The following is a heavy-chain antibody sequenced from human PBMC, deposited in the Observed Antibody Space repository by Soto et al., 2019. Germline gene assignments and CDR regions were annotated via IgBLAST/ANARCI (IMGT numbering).Heavy chain of an antibody. CDR3: AKALSGGFTY. V-gene: IGHV3-23*01. CDR1: GFTFSVYA. D-gene: IGHD2-8*02. J-gene: IGHJ4*02. Sequence: EVRLLESGGGLVQPGGSLRLSCAASGFTFSVYAMSWVRQAPGKGLEWVSGISGSGDSTHYADSVKGRFTVSRDNSMSMLYLQTDSLRAEDTAIYYWAKALSGGFTYWGQGTLVSVSS. CDR2: ISGSGDST.